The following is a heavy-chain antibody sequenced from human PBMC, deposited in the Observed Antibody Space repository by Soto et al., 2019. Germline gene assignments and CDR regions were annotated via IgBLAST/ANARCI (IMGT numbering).Heavy chain of an antibody. D-gene: IGHD6-13*01. Sequence: EVQLLESGGGLVQPGGSLRLSCAASGFTFSSYAMSWVRQAPGKGLEWVSAISGSGGSTYYADSVKGRFTISRDNSKNTRYVQMNILRAEETAVYYCAKVETYSSSWFGAFDIWGQGTMVTVSS. CDR2: ISGSGGST. CDR3: AKVETYSSSWFGAFDI. J-gene: IGHJ3*02. CDR1: GFTFSSYA. V-gene: IGHV3-23*01.